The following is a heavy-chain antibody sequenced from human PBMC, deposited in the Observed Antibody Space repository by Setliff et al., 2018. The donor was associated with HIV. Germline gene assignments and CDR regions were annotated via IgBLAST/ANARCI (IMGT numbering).Heavy chain of an antibody. CDR3: ARGSWKDGAQRYFFDH. CDR1: GGSVTSYY. V-gene: IGHV4-59*02. CDR2: IYHTGIT. Sequence: NPSETLSLTCTVPGGSVTSYYWSWIRQSPEKGLEWIGYIYHTGITNYNPSLKSRLSTSIDTSKNQFSLSLRSVTAADTAVYYCARGSWKDGAQRYFFDHWGQGTLVTVSS. D-gene: IGHD1-1*01. J-gene: IGHJ4*02.